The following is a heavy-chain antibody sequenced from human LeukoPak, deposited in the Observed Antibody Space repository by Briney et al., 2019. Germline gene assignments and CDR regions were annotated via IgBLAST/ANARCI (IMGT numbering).Heavy chain of an antibody. CDR3: ASGYSYGYGRWGYFDY. CDR2: MNPHSGKT. CDR1: GYTFTGYY. J-gene: IGHJ4*02. V-gene: IGHV1-8*02. D-gene: IGHD5-18*01. Sequence: ASVKVSCKASGYTFTGYYMHWVRQAPGQGLEWMGWMNPHSGKTGYAQNFQGRVTMTRDTSISTAYMELSSLRSEDTAVYYCASGYSYGYGRWGYFDYWGQGTLVTVSS.